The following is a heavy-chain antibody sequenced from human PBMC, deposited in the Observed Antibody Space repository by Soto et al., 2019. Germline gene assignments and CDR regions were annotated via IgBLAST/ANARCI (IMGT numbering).Heavy chain of an antibody. D-gene: IGHD6-19*01. J-gene: IGHJ4*02. CDR3: GGSSGWPGVYDY. CDR2: IKQDGTAQ. V-gene: IGHV3-7*05. Sequence: EVQLVESGGGLVQPGESLRLSCAASGFTFSTYWMTWVRQAPGKGLEWVANIKQDGTAQYYVGSVKGRFTISRDNAKNSLYLQMNSLRAEDTAVYYCGGSSGWPGVYDYWGQGTLVAVSS. CDR1: GFTFSTYW.